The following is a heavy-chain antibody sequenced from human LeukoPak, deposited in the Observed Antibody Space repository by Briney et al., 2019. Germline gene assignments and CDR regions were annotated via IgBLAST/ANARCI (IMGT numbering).Heavy chain of an antibody. Sequence: GGSLRLSCAASGFTFSRFWMSCVRQAPGKGLEWVASIKQHGSETYYVDSVKGRFTISRDNAKNSLYLQMNSLRAEDTAVYYCARGEDIVVVPAAMLDYWGQGTLVTVSS. CDR1: GFTFSRFW. J-gene: IGHJ4*02. V-gene: IGHV3-7*04. CDR2: IKQHGSET. D-gene: IGHD2-2*01. CDR3: ARGEDIVVVPAAMLDY.